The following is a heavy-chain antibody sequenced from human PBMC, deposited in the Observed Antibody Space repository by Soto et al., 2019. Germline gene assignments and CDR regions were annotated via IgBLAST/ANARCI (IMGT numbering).Heavy chain of an antibody. CDR3: ARGSDYGSSGYSPHPYDD. V-gene: IGHV3-64*01. CDR1: GFTFSSYG. J-gene: IGHJ4*02. D-gene: IGHD3-22*01. Sequence: GGSLRLSCAASGFTFSSYGMHWVRQAPGKGLEYVSSISSNGGSTYYANSVKGRFTISRDNSKNTLYLQMGSLRAEDTAVYFCARGSDYGSSGYSPHPYDDWGQGTLVTVSS. CDR2: ISSNGGST.